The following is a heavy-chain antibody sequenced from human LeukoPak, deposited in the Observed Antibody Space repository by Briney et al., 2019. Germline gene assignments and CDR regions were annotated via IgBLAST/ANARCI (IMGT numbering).Heavy chain of an antibody. CDR1: GFTFRSYG. Sequence: PGTSLRLSCAASGFTFRSYGMHWVRQAPGKGLEWVAVIWYDGRNKYYADSVKGRFTISRDNSKSTLYLQMNSLRAEDTAVYYCARGNYYSSGFLDYWGQGTLVTVSS. V-gene: IGHV3-33*01. CDR3: ARGNYYSSGFLDY. CDR2: IWYDGRNK. J-gene: IGHJ4*02. D-gene: IGHD3-10*01.